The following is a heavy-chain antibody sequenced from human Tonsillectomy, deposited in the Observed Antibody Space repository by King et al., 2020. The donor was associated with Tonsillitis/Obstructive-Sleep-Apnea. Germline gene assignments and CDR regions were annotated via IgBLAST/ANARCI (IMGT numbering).Heavy chain of an antibody. CDR1: GSTFNYYA. CDR2: ISYDGGDQ. CDR3: AREYRRYFDY. D-gene: IGHD3-16*02. J-gene: IGHJ4*02. V-gene: IGHV3-30*04. Sequence: VQLVESGGGVVQPGKSQRLSCAASGSTFNYYAMHWVRQAPGEGLEWVAVISYDGGDQYYADSVKGRFTISRDNSKNTLYLQMSSLRPEDTAVYFCAREYRRYFDYWGQGTLVTVSS.